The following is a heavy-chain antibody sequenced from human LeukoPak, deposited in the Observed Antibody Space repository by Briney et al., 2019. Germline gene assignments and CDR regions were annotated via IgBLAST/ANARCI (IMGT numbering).Heavy chain of an antibody. CDR1: GFTFTTYA. Sequence: RGSLRLSCAASGFTFTTYAMSCVRQAPGKGLGCVSGVTNSGGSTYYADSVKGRFTISRDNSKNTLYLQMNSLRAEDTAVYYCAKLWSSSRGAFDIWGQGTMVTVSS. V-gene: IGHV3-23*01. CDR2: VTNSGGST. J-gene: IGHJ3*02. CDR3: AKLWSSSRGAFDI. D-gene: IGHD6-13*01.